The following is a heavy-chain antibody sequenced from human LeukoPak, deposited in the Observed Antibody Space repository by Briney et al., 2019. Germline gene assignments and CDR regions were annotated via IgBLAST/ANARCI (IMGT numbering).Heavy chain of an antibody. CDR1: GGSFSGYY. J-gene: IGHJ4*02. Sequence: MSSETLSLTCAVYGGSFSGYYWSWIRQPPGKGLEWIGEINHSGSTHYNPSLKSRVTISVDTSKNQFSLKLSSVTAADTAVYYCARGRQLGHALGYWGQGTLVTVSS. CDR2: INHSGST. V-gene: IGHV4-34*01. D-gene: IGHD6-6*01. CDR3: ARGRQLGHALGY.